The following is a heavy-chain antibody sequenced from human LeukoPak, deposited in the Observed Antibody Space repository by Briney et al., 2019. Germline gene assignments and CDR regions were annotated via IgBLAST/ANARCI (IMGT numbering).Heavy chain of an antibody. CDR3: AKGLWGTTVTPLDY. J-gene: IGHJ4*02. V-gene: IGHV3-33*06. CDR1: GFTFITFG. D-gene: IGHD4-17*01. CDR2: IWFDGSDK. Sequence: PGGSRRLSCAASGFTFITFGMHWVRQAPGKGRGWVAVIWFDGSDKYYADSVKGRFTMSRDNSKNTLYLQMNSLRAEDTALYFCAKGLWGTTVTPLDYWGQGTLVTVSS.